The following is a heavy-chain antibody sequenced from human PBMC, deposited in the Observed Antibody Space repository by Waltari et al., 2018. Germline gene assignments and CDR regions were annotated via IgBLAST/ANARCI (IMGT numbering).Heavy chain of an antibody. CDR3: ARSDPDYGDYFDY. D-gene: IGHD4-17*01. V-gene: IGHV4-59*01. CDR2: IYYSGST. CDR1: GGSISSYY. J-gene: IGHJ4*02. Sequence: QVQLQESDPGLVKPSETLSLTCTVSGGSISSYYWSWFRQPPGKGLEWIGYIYYSGSTNYNPSLKSRVTISVDTSKNQFSLKLSSVTAADTAVYYCARSDPDYGDYFDYWGQGTLVTVSS.